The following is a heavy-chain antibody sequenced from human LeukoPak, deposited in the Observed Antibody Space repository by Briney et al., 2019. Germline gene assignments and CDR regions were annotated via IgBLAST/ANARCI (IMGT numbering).Heavy chain of an antibody. D-gene: IGHD1-1*01. CDR1: GYSISSGYY. CDR2: IYHSGST. V-gene: IGHV4-38-2*01. J-gene: IGHJ4*02. CDR3: ARHRTSSNYFDY. Sequence: SETLSLTCAVSGYSISSGYYWGWIRQPPGKGLEWIGSIYHSGSTYYNPSLKSRVTISVDTSKNQFSLKLRSVTAADTAVYYCARHRTSSNYFDYWGQGTLVTVSS.